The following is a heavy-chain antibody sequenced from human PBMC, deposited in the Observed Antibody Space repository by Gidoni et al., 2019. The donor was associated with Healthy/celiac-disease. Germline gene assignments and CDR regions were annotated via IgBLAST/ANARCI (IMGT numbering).Heavy chain of an antibody. D-gene: IGHD1-26*01. J-gene: IGHJ3*02. CDR1: GGTFSSYD. V-gene: IGHV1-69*01. CDR3: ARVSGGATIDAFDI. Sequence: VQLVQSGAEVKKPGSSVKVSCTASGGTFSSYDIGWVRQAPGQGLEWMGGIIPIFGTANYAQKFQGRVTITADESTSTAYMELSSLRSEDTAVYYCARVSGGATIDAFDIWGQGTMVTVSS. CDR2: IIPIFGTA.